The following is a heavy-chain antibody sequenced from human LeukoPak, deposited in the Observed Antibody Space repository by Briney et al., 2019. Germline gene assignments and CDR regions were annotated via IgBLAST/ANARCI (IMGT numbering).Heavy chain of an antibody. Sequence: PGGSLRLSCAASGFTFSSYSMNWVRQAPGKGLEWVSSISSSSSYIYYADSVKGRFTISRDNAKNSLYLQMTSLRAEDTAVYHCARDKASVWRPFDYWGQGTLVTVSS. CDR3: ARDKASVWRPFDY. D-gene: IGHD3-16*01. V-gene: IGHV3-21*01. CDR2: ISSSSSYI. CDR1: GFTFSSYS. J-gene: IGHJ4*02.